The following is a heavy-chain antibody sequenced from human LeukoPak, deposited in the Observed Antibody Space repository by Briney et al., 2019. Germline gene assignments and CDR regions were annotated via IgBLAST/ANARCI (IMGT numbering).Heavy chain of an antibody. CDR1: GFTFDDYG. D-gene: IGHD6-19*01. J-gene: IGHJ4*02. Sequence: GGSLRLSCAASGFTFDDYGMSWVRQAPGKGLEWVSGINWNGGSTGYADSVKGRFTISRDNAKNSLYLQMNSLRAEDTALYYCARDPPTGYSSGWYFDYWAQGTLVTVSS. V-gene: IGHV3-20*04. CDR3: ARDPPTGYSSGWYFDY. CDR2: INWNGGST.